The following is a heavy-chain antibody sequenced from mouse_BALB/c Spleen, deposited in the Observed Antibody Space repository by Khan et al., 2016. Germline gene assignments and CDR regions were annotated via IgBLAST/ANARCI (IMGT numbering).Heavy chain of an antibody. D-gene: IGHD2-4*01. CDR2: INTETGEP. Sequence: QIQLVQSGPELKKPGETVKISCKASGYTFTDYSMHWVKQAPGKGLKWMGWINTETGEPTYADDFKGRFAFSLETSASTAYLQINNLKNEDTGTSFCAYYDEGDYWGQGTTLTVSS. V-gene: IGHV9-2-1*01. J-gene: IGHJ2*01. CDR3: AYYDEGDY. CDR1: GYTFTDYS.